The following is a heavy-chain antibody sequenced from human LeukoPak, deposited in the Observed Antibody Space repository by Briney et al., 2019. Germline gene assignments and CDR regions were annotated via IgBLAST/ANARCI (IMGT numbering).Heavy chain of an antibody. Sequence: PSETLSLTCTVSGGSISSYCWSWIRQPPGKGLEWIACISYSGSTKYNPSLKSRVTLSVDTSKNQLSLKLSSVTAADTAVYYCAREPGSASSGYLNWFDPWGQGTLVTVSS. J-gene: IGHJ5*02. CDR2: ISYSGST. V-gene: IGHV4-59*01. D-gene: IGHD3-22*01. CDR3: AREPGSASSGYLNWFDP. CDR1: GGSISSYC.